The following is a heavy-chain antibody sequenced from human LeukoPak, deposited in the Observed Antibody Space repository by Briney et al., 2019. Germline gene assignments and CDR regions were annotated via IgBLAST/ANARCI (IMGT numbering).Heavy chain of an antibody. V-gene: IGHV4-39*07. CDR2: ISYGGST. D-gene: IGHD2-8*01. CDR1: GGSITSSKNF. Sequence: SQTLSLTCAVSGGSITSSKNFRGWIRQPPGKELELIGIISYGGSTDYNPSLKSRVTISTDTSKNQFSLKLTSVTAADTAVYYCAGLGVMVLVYQFEYWGRGTPVTVSS. CDR3: AGLGVMVLVYQFEY. J-gene: IGHJ4*02.